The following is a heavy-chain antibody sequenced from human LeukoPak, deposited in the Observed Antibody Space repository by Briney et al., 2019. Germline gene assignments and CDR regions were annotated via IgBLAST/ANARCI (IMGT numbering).Heavy chain of an antibody. CDR3: AAARGIRYYFDY. D-gene: IGHD3-16*01. CDR1: GGSISSSSYY. Sequence: SETLSLTCTVSGGSISSSSYYWGWIRQPPGKGLEWIGYIYYSGSTNYNPSLKSRVTMSVDKSKNHFSLKLSSVTAADTAVYYCAAARGIRYYFDYWGQGTLFTVSS. J-gene: IGHJ4*02. V-gene: IGHV4-61*05. CDR2: IYYSGST.